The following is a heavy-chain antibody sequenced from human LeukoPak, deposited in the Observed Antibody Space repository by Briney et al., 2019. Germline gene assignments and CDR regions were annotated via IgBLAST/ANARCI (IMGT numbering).Heavy chain of an antibody. CDR2: IYYSGST. J-gene: IGHJ6*03. V-gene: IGHV4-59*01. Sequence: SVTLSLTCTVSGGSISSYYWSWIRQPPGKGLEWIGYIYYSGSTNYNPSLKSRISISVDTSKNQFSLKLSSVTAADTAVYYCARTTEGGYTYNYFYYYYMDVWGKGTTVTTSS. CDR1: GGSISSYY. CDR3: ARTTEGGYTYNYFYYYYMDV. D-gene: IGHD5-18*01.